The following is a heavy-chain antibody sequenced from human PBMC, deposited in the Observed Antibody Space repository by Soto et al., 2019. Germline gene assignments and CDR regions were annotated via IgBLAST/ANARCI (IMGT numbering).Heavy chain of an antibody. CDR2: IKQDGSEK. D-gene: IGHD1-7*01. J-gene: IGHJ4*02. CDR3: ARDGDWNWDH. V-gene: IGHV3-7*01. Sequence: EVQLLESGGDLVQPGGSLRLSCAASGFSFSSHWMSWVRQAPGKGLEWLANIKQDGSEKYYVDSVKGRFTISRDNAKNSLYLQMNILRAEDTPVYYCARDGDWNWDHWGQGALVTVSS. CDR1: GFSFSSHW.